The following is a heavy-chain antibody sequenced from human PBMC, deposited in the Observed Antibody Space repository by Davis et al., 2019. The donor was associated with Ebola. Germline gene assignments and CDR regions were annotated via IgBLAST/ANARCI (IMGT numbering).Heavy chain of an antibody. CDR1: GFTFDDYA. V-gene: IGHV3-9*01. CDR2: ISWNSGSI. Sequence: PGGSLRLSCAASGFTFDDYAMHWVRQAPGKGLEWVSGISWNSGSIGYADSVKGRFTISRDNAKNSLYLQMNSLRAEDTAVYYCARVGYYYDSSGYYTLFDYWGQGTLVTVSS. CDR3: ARVGYYYDSSGYYTLFDY. D-gene: IGHD3-22*01. J-gene: IGHJ4*02.